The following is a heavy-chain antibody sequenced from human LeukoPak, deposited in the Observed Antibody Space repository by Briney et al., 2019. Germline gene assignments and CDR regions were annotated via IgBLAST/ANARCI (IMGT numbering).Heavy chain of an antibody. CDR1: GFTFSSYA. CDR3: AKVLGGSGSYPNLDAFDI. D-gene: IGHD3-10*01. Sequence: PGGSLRLSCAASGFTFSSYAMSWVRQAPGKGLEWVSAISGSGGSTYYADSVKGRFTISRDNSKNTLYLQMNSLRAEDTAVYYCAKVLGGSGSYPNLDAFDIWGQGTMVTVSS. CDR2: ISGSGGST. J-gene: IGHJ3*02. V-gene: IGHV3-23*01.